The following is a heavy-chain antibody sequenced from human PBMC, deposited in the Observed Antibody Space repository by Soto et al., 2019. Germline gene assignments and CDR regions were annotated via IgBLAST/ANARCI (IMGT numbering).Heavy chain of an antibody. CDR1: GGSISSSNYY. Sequence: SETLSLTCTVSGGSISSSNYYWGWIRQPPGKGLEWIGSIYYSGSTYYNQSLKSRVTISVDTSKNQFYLKLSSVTAADTAVYYCARLVYDSSGYRPGWGQGTLVTVSS. CDR2: IYYSGST. V-gene: IGHV4-39*01. D-gene: IGHD3-22*01. J-gene: IGHJ4*02. CDR3: ARLVYDSSGYRPG.